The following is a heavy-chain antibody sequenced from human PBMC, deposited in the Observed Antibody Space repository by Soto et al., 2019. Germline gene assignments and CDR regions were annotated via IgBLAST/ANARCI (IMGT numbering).Heavy chain of an antibody. J-gene: IGHJ4*02. CDR2: IYYSGST. CDR3: AREARITMVRPRYFDY. D-gene: IGHD3-10*01. V-gene: IGHV4-31*03. Sequence: PSETLSLTCTVSGGSISSGGYYWSWIRQHPGKGLEWIGYIYYSGSTYYNPSLKSRVTISVDTSKNQFSLKLSSVTAADTAVYYCAREARITMVRPRYFDYWGQGTLVTVSS. CDR1: GGSISSGGYY.